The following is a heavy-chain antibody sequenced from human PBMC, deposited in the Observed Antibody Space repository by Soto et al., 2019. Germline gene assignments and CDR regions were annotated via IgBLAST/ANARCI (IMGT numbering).Heavy chain of an antibody. CDR2: IYYRGST. CDR3: ARVGGFGATTIDY. D-gene: IGHD3-10*01. J-gene: IGHJ4*02. CDR1: GGSISSGDYY. V-gene: IGHV4-30-4*01. Sequence: SETLSLTCTVSGGSISSGDYYWSWIRQPPGKGLEWIGYIYYRGSTYYNPSLKNRVTKSVDTSKNKISLKLSSVTAADTAVYYCARVGGFGATTIDYWGQGTLVTVSS.